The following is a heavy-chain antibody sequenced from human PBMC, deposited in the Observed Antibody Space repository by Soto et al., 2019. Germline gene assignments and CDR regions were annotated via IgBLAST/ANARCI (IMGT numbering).Heavy chain of an antibody. V-gene: IGHV1-2*02. D-gene: IGHD2-15*01. CDR3: ASGHVVVVAATPTFDY. J-gene: IGHJ4*02. CDR1: GYTFTGYY. Sequence: ASVKVSCKASGYTFTGYYMHWVRQAPGQGLEWMGWINPNSGGANYAQKFQGRVTMTRDTSISTAYMELSRLRSDDTAVYYCASGHVVVVAATPTFDYWGRGTLVTVSS. CDR2: INPNSGGA.